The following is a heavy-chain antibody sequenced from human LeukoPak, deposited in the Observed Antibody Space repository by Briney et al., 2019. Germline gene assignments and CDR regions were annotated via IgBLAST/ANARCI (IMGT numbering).Heavy chain of an antibody. CDR3: ARDTRTTWGVNYFDY. CDR2: IYYSGST. J-gene: IGHJ4*02. V-gene: IGHV4-59*01. D-gene: IGHD4-17*01. Sequence: SETLSLTCTVSGGSISSYYWSWIRQPPGKGLEWIGYIYYSGSTNYNPSLKSRVTISVDTSKNQSSLKLSSVTAADTAVYYCARDTRTTWGVNYFDYWGQGTLVTVSS. CDR1: GGSISSYY.